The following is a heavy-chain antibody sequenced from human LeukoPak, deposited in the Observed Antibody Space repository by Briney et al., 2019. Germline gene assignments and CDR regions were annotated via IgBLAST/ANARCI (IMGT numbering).Heavy chain of an antibody. CDR1: GYTFTSYG. D-gene: IGHD6-13*01. CDR3: ARDRAIAAAGTGFDY. CDR2: ISAYNGNT. J-gene: IGHJ4*02. Sequence: ASVKVSCKASGYTFTSYGISWVRQAPGQGREWMGWISAYNGNTNYAQKLQGRVTMTTDTSTSTAYMELRSLRSDDTAVYYCARDRAIAAAGTGFDYWGQGTLVTVSS. V-gene: IGHV1-18*01.